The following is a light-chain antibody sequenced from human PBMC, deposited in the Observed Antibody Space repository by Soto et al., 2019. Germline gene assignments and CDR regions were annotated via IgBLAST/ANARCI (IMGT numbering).Light chain of an antibody. CDR3: QQYNNWPPT. V-gene: IGKV3-15*01. Sequence: EIVMTQSPATLSVSPGERATLSCRASQRVSSNLAWYQQKPGQAPRLLIYGASTRATGIPARFSGIRSATDFTLTISSLQSEDFALYYCQQYNNWPPTFGQGTRLEIK. J-gene: IGKJ5*01. CDR2: GAS. CDR1: QRVSSN.